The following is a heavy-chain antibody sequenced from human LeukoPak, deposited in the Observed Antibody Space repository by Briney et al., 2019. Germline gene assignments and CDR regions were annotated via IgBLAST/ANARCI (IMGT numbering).Heavy chain of an antibody. V-gene: IGHV1-69*05. CDR3: ARVRVNRGSYYRYFDY. CDR1: GVTFDKSS. D-gene: IGHD1-26*01. J-gene: IGHJ4*02. CDR2: IIPIFGTA. Sequence: SVKVSCKTSGVTFDKSSIHWVRETPGQGLEWMGGIIPIFGTANYAQKFQGRVTITTDESTSTAYMELSSLRSEDTAVYYCARVRVNRGSYYRYFDYWGQGTLVTVSS.